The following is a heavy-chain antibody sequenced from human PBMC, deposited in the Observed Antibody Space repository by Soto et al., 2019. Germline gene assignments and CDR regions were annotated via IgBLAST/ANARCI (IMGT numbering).Heavy chain of an antibody. CDR1: GGSISSGDYY. Sequence: QVQLQESGPGLVKPPQTLSLTCTVSGGSISSGDYYWSWIRQPPGKGLEWIGYIYYSGSTYYNPSLKSRVTISVDTSKNQFSLKLSSVTAADTAVYYCARDPGWSSGSWGWFDPWGQGTLVTVSS. V-gene: IGHV4-30-4*01. CDR2: IYYSGST. CDR3: ARDPGWSSGSWGWFDP. D-gene: IGHD3-10*01. J-gene: IGHJ5*02.